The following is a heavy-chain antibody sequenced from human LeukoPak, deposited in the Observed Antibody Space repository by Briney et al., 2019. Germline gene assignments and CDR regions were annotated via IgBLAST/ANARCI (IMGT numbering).Heavy chain of an antibody. CDR3: ARPVPAASDAFDI. D-gene: IGHD2-2*01. Sequence: ASVKVSCKASGYTFTSYDINWVRQAPGQGLEWMGWISAYNGNTNYAQKLQGRVTMTTDTSTSTAYMELRSLRSDDTAVYYCARPVPAASDAFDIWGQGTMVTVSS. CDR2: ISAYNGNT. V-gene: IGHV1-18*01. J-gene: IGHJ3*02. CDR1: GYTFTSYD.